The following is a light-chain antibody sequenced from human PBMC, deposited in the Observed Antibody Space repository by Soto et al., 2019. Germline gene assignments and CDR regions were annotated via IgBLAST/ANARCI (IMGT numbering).Light chain of an antibody. CDR1: QSVSRSY. J-gene: IGKJ1*01. CDR2: GAS. V-gene: IGKV3-20*01. CDR3: HHYET. Sequence: EIVLTQPPATLSLSLGERATLSCRASQSVSRSYLGWYQQKPGQAPRLLMYGASIRAAGVPDRFSGSGSGTEFTLTISRLEPEDFTVYYCHHYETFGQGTKVDIK.